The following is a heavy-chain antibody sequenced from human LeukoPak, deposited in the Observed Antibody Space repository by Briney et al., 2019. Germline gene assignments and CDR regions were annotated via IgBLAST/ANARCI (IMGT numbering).Heavy chain of an antibody. D-gene: IGHD2-15*01. CDR1: GFTFSSYG. Sequence: PGGSLRLSCAASGFTFSSYGMHWVRQAPGKGLEWVAVISYDGSNKYYADSVKGRFTISRDNSKNTLYLQMNSLRAEDTAVYYCAKGFWDIVVANAFDIWGQGTMVTVSS. J-gene: IGHJ3*02. CDR3: AKGFWDIVVANAFDI. CDR2: ISYDGSNK. V-gene: IGHV3-30*18.